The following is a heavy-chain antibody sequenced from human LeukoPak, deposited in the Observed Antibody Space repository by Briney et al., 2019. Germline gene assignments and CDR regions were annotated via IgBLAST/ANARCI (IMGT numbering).Heavy chain of an antibody. J-gene: IGHJ4*02. CDR1: GFTFITYS. D-gene: IGHD6-19*01. CDR3: AKRSAESSGYFDY. CDR2: ITGSGAFT. Sequence: GGSLRLSCAASGFTFITYSMTWDRQAPGRGLEWVSAITGSGAFTDHADSVKGGFTISRANPKTTVYLQTNSLRPDDTSVSYWAKRSAESSGYFDYWGQGTLVTVSS. V-gene: IGHV3-23*01.